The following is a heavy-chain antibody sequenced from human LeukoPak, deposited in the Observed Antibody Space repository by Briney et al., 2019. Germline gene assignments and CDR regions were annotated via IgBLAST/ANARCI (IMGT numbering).Heavy chain of an antibody. CDR2: ISISSNYI. Sequence: GGSLRLSCAASGFTFSRYSMNWVRQAPGKGLEWVSSISISSNYIYYTDSVKGRCTISRDESKNTLYLQMNSLRAEDTAVYYCAIPGSAYYPARFDFWGQGTLVTVSS. V-gene: IGHV3-21*04. CDR3: AIPGSAYYPARFDF. D-gene: IGHD3-22*01. CDR1: GFTFSRYS. J-gene: IGHJ4*02.